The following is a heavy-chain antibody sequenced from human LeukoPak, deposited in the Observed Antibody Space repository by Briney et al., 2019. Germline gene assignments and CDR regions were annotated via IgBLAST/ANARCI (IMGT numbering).Heavy chain of an antibody. D-gene: IGHD6-13*01. J-gene: IGHJ4*02. CDR2: IYYSGST. V-gene: IGHV4-39*07. Sequence: SETLSLTCTVSGGSISSSSYYWGWIRQPPGKGLEWIGSIYYSGSTYYNPSLKSRVTISVDTSKNQFSLKLSSVTAADTAVYYCAREGIAAAGPYYFDYWGQGTLVTVSS. CDR3: AREGIAAAGPYYFDY. CDR1: GGSISSSSYY.